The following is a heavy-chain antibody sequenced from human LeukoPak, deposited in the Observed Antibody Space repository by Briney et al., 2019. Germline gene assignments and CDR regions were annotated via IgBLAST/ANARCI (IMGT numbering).Heavy chain of an antibody. J-gene: IGHJ4*02. V-gene: IGHV1-69*13. D-gene: IGHD3-10*01. CDR3: ARAGGYGEALDY. CDR1: GGTFSSYA. Sequence: ASVKVSCKASGGTFSSYAISWVRQAPGQGLEWMGGIIPIFGTASYAQKFQGRVTITADESTSTAYMELSSLRSEDTAVYYCARAGGYGEALDYWGQGTLVTVSS. CDR2: IIPIFGTA.